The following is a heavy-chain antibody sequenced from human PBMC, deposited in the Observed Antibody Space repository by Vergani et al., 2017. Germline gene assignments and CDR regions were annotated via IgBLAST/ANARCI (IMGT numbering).Heavy chain of an antibody. CDR2: ISYDGSNK. CDR1: GFTFSSYG. CDR3: ARGGSGSYTFDY. V-gene: IGHV3-30*03. Sequence: QVQLVESGGGVVQPGRSLRLSCAASGFTFSSYGMHWVRQAPGKGLEWVAVISYDGSNKYYADSVKGRFTISRDNSKTTLYLQMNSLRAEDTAVYYCARGGSGSYTFDYWGQGTLVTVSS. J-gene: IGHJ4*02. D-gene: IGHD1-26*01.